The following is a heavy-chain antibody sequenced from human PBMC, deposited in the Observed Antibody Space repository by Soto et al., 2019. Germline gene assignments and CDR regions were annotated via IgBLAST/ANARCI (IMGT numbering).Heavy chain of an antibody. D-gene: IGHD6-19*01. CDR1: GGTFSSFP. V-gene: IGHV1-69*01. Sequence: QVQLVQSGVEVKKPGSSVKVSCKASGGTFSSFPIAWVRQAPGQGLEWVGGIMPIFGTPKYAQNFRDRVTIYADESTSTAYMELSSLRFEDTAVYYCEMIEYSSGSDYWGQGTLVTVFS. CDR2: IMPIFGTP. J-gene: IGHJ4*02. CDR3: EMIEYSSGSDY.